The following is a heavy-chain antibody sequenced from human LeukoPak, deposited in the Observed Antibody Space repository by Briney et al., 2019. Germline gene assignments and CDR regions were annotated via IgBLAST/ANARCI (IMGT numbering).Heavy chain of an antibody. Sequence: RASVKVSCKASGYTFTSYDINWVRQATGQGLEWMGWMNPNSGNTGYAQKFQGRVTMTRNTSTSTAYMELSSLRSEDTAVYYCARGLIRGGSPDYWGQGTLVTVSS. D-gene: IGHD3-16*01. J-gene: IGHJ4*02. CDR3: ARGLIRGGSPDY. CDR2: MNPNSGNT. CDR1: GYTFTSYD. V-gene: IGHV1-8*01.